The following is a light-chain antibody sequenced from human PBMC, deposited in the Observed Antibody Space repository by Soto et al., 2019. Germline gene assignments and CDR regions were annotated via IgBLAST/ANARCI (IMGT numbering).Light chain of an antibody. Sequence: EIVMTQSPATLSVSPGERATLSCRASQSVSGNLAWYQQKPGQAPRILIYGASTRATGIPARFSGSGSGTAFTLTITRLQSEDFAVYYCQQYNDWPPLTFGGGTKVEIK. V-gene: IGKV3-15*01. CDR2: GAS. J-gene: IGKJ4*01. CDR3: QQYNDWPPLT. CDR1: QSVSGN.